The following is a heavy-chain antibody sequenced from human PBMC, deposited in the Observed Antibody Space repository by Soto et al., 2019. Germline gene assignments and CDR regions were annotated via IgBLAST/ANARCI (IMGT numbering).Heavy chain of an antibody. Sequence: EVQLVESGGGLVQPGGSLRLSCAASGFRFNTNWMSWVRQAPGKGLEWVANIKHDGSERNHVDSVRGRFTISIDNAKSSLYLQMNSLRVEGTGVYYCARELSWSGRDYWGQGTLVIVSP. CDR3: ARELSWSGRDY. D-gene: IGHD3-10*01. V-gene: IGHV3-7*01. J-gene: IGHJ4*02. CDR2: IKHDGSER. CDR1: GFRFNTNW.